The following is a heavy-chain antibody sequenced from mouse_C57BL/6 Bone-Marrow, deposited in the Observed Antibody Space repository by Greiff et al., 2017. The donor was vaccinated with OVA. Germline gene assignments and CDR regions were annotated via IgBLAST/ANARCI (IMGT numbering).Heavy chain of an antibody. CDR3: ASSYYYWFAY. V-gene: IGHV2-5*01. J-gene: IGHJ3*01. Sequence: QVQLKQSGPGLVQPSQSLSITCTVSGFSLTSYGVHWVRQSPGKGLEWLGVIWRGGSTDYNAAFMSRLGITKDNSKSQVFFKMNSLQADDTAIYYCASSYYYWFAYWGQGTLVTVSA. D-gene: IGHD1-1*01. CDR2: IWRGGST. CDR1: GFSLTSYG.